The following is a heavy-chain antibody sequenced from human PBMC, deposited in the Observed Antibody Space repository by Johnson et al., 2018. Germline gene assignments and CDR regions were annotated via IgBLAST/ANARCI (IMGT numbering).Heavy chain of an antibody. V-gene: IGHV1-69*01. CDR1: GGTFSSYA. Sequence: QVELVESGAEVKKPGSSVKVSCKASGGTFSSYAISWVRQAPGQGLEWMGGIIPIFGTANYAQKFQGRGMITADESTSTAYMELSSLRSEDTAVYYCASYLTNIVVVTAPLMDVWGQGTTVTVSS. D-gene: IGHD2-21*02. J-gene: IGHJ6*02. CDR3: ASYLTNIVVVTAPLMDV. CDR2: IIPIFGTA.